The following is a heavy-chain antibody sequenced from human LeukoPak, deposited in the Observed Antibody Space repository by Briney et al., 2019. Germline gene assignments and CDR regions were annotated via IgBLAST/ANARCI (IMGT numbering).Heavy chain of an antibody. J-gene: IGHJ4*02. D-gene: IGHD1-26*01. Sequence: SETLSLTCAVSGGSISSGGYSWSWIRQPPGKGLDWIGYIYHSGSTYYNPSLKSRVTISVDRSKNQFSLKLSSVTAADTAVYYCARDAPSGSYYDYWGQGTLVTVSS. CDR1: GGSISSGGYS. V-gene: IGHV4-30-2*01. CDR2: IYHSGST. CDR3: ARDAPSGSYYDY.